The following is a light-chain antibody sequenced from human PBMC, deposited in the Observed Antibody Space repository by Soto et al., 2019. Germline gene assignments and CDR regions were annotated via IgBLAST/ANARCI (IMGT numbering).Light chain of an antibody. CDR1: QSISSR. CDR3: QQYNFY. J-gene: IGKJ4*01. Sequence: DIQMTQSPSTLSVSVGDRVTISCRASQSISSRLAWYQQKPGKAPKLLIYDASSLVSGVPSRFSGSGSGTEFTLTISSLQPDDFATYYCQQYNFYFGGGTKVEIK. CDR2: DAS. V-gene: IGKV1-5*01.